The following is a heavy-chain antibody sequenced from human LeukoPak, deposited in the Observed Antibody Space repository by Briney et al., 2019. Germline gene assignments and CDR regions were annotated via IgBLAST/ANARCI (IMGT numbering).Heavy chain of an antibody. V-gene: IGHV3-7*01. CDR3: ATYAHWLAGDV. Sequence: GGSLRLSCAASGFTLSDSWMSWVRQAPGKGLEWVANMNQDGSAKDYVDSGKGRFTIYRDNAMNSQYLQMSGVRAEESAGYYCATYAHWLAGDVWGQGTTVTVSS. D-gene: IGHD3-9*01. CDR1: GFTLSDSW. CDR2: MNQDGSAK. J-gene: IGHJ6*02.